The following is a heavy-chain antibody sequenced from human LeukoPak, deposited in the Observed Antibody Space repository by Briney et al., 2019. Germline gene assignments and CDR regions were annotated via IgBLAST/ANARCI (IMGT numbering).Heavy chain of an antibody. J-gene: IGHJ4*02. V-gene: IGHV3-7*02. CDR3: ARGNVVVTATYYFDY. CDR1: GFTFSSYW. Sequence: GGSLRLSCAASGFTFSSYWMSWVRQAPGKGLEWVANIKQDGSEKYYVDSVKGRFTISRDNAKNSLYLQMNSLRAEDTAVYYCARGNVVVTATYYFDYWGQGTLVTVSS. CDR2: IKQDGSEK. D-gene: IGHD2-21*02.